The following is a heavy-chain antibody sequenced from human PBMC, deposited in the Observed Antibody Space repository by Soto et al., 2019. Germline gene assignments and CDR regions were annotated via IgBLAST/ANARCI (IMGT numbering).Heavy chain of an antibody. CDR1: GFTFSSYS. J-gene: IGHJ4*02. CDR3: ARGYDDILTGYYIDY. Sequence: EVQLVESGGGLVKPGGSLRLSCAASGFTFSSYSMNWVRQAPGKGLEWVSSISSSSSYIYYADSVKGRFTISRDNAKNSLYLQMNRLRAEDTAVYYCARGYDDILTGYYIDYWGQGTLVTVSS. V-gene: IGHV3-21*01. CDR2: ISSSSSYI. D-gene: IGHD3-9*01.